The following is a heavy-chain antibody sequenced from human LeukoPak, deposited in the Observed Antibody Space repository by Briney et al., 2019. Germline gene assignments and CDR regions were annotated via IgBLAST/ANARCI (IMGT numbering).Heavy chain of an antibody. CDR3: ARRSIWYTMVRGVTNWFDS. V-gene: IGHV4-4*02. D-gene: IGHD3-10*01. J-gene: IGHJ5*01. CDR2: INHSGST. CDR1: GGSISSSNW. Sequence: PSETLSLTCAVSGGSISSSNWWSWVRQPPGKGLEWIGEINHSGSTNYNPSLKSRVTISVDTSKNQFSLKLSSVTAADTAVYYCARRSIWYTMVRGVTNWFDSWGRGTLVTVSS.